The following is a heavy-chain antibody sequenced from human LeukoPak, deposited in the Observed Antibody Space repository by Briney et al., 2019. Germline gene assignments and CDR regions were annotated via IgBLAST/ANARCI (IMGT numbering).Heavy chain of an antibody. CDR3: ARDRRGYSYGYIGPFNFEDY. J-gene: IGHJ4*02. CDR1: GGSFSGYY. CDR2: INHSGST. D-gene: IGHD5-18*01. Sequence: SETLSLTCAVYGGSFSGYYWSWIRQPPGKGLEWIGEINHSGSTNYNPSLKSRVTISVDTSKNQFSLKLSSVTAADTAVYYCARDRRGYSYGYIGPFNFEDYWGQGTLVTVSS. V-gene: IGHV4-34*01.